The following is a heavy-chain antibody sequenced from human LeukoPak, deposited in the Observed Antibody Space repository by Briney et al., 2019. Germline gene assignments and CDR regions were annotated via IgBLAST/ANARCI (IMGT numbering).Heavy chain of an antibody. CDR1: GFTFSDYI. D-gene: IGHD3-16*01. Sequence: GGSLRLSCAASGFTFSDYILDWVRQAPGKGLEWVSSISSSSSYIYYADSVKGRFTISRDNAKNSLYLQMNSLRAEDTAVYYCARDAGGSRLDYWGQGTLVTVSS. J-gene: IGHJ4*02. CDR3: ARDAGGSRLDY. V-gene: IGHV3-21*01. CDR2: ISSSSSYI.